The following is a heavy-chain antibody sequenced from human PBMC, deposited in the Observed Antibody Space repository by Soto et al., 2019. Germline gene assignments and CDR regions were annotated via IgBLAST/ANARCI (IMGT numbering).Heavy chain of an antibody. CDR2: ISWNDDK. CDR3: ASMTTVATAAFDI. D-gene: IGHD4-17*01. J-gene: IGHJ3*02. CDR1: GLSFGTSGVG. Sequence: QITLKESGPTQVKPTQPLTLTCTASGLSFGTSGVGVGWIRQPPGEALEWLALISWNDDKRYSPSLKSSLTLTKDTSKNQVVLTMTNVDPVNTATYYCASMTTVATAAFDIWGQGTMVTVSS. V-gene: IGHV2-5*01.